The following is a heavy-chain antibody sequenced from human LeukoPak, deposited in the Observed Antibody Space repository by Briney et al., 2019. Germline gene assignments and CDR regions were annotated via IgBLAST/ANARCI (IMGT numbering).Heavy chain of an antibody. J-gene: IGHJ4*02. CDR2: IIPILGIA. CDR3: ARVRNYYDSSGLYYFDY. V-gene: IGHV1-69*04. CDR1: GGNFSSYA. Sequence: SVKVSCKASGGNFSSYAISWVRQAPGQGLEWMGRIIPILGIANYAQKFQGRVTITADKSTSTAYMELSSLRSEDTAVYYCARVRNYYDSSGLYYFDYWGQGTLVTVSS. D-gene: IGHD3-22*01.